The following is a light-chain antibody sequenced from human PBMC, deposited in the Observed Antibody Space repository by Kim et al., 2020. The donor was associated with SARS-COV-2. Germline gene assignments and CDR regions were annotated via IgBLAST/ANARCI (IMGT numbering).Light chain of an antibody. CDR1: QNIGGW. V-gene: IGKV1-5*03. J-gene: IGKJ1*01. CDR2: KAS. Sequence: APVGDKVPSPCRSSQNIGGWLAWYQQRPGKAPKLLIFKASTLESGVPSRFSGSGSGTEFTLTISSLQPDDFATYYCQQYNGRSRRFGQGTKVDIK. CDR3: QQYNGRSRR.